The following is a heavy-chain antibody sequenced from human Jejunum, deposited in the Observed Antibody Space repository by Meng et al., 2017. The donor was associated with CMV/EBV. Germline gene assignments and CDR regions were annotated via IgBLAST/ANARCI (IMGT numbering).Heavy chain of an antibody. V-gene: IGHV4-38-2*02. CDR1: SSGYS. Sequence: SSGYSWGGIRQRPGQGLEWIRSIYHSGSTYYSPSLKSRVTISVDTSKNQFSLKLSSVTAADTAVYYCARASYCSGGSCYSNYGMDVWGQGTTVTVSS. CDR2: IYHSGST. J-gene: IGHJ6*02. CDR3: ARASYCSGGSCYSNYGMDV. D-gene: IGHD2-15*01.